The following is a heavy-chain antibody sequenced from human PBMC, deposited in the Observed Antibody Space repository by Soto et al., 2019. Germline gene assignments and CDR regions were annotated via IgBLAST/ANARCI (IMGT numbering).Heavy chain of an antibody. D-gene: IGHD2-15*01. CDR1: GFSIGSSA. CDR2: IGGNGVTT. CDR3: AKSSRYCSGGGCFYYFDY. Sequence: EVQLLESGGGLVQPGGSLRLSCAASGFSIGSSAWSWVRQAPGKGLDWVSTIGGNGVTTFYADSVKGLFTISRDISRNAVFLQMSSLRAEDTALYYCAKSSRYCSGGGCFYYFDYWGQGTLVTVSS. J-gene: IGHJ4*02. V-gene: IGHV3-23*01.